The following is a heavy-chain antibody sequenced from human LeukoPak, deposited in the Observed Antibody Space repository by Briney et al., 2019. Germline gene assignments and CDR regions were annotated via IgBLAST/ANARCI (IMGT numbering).Heavy chain of an antibody. J-gene: IGHJ4*02. D-gene: IGHD4-17*01. V-gene: IGHV1-3*01. Sequence: ASVKVSCKASGYTFTSYIIHWVRQAPGQRLEWMGWINAGNGDTNYSQKLRDRVTITWDTSASTAYMTLGSLRSEDTAVYYCARSDDYGDYLDDYWGQGTLVTVSS. CDR3: ARSDDYGDYLDDY. CDR2: INAGNGDT. CDR1: GYTFTSYI.